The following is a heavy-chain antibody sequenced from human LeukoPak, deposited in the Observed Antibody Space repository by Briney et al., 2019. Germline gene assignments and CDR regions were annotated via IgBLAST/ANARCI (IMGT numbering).Heavy chain of an antibody. J-gene: IGHJ4*02. D-gene: IGHD3-10*01. CDR1: GYTFTSYD. V-gene: IGHV1-8*01. Sequence: ASVKVSCKASGYTFTSYDINWVRQATGQGLEWMGWMNPNSGNTGYAQKFQGRVTITRNIFTSTAYMELSSLRSEDTAVYYCASVVWFGESMYYFDYWGQGTLVTVSS. CDR3: ASVVWFGESMYYFDY. CDR2: MNPNSGNT.